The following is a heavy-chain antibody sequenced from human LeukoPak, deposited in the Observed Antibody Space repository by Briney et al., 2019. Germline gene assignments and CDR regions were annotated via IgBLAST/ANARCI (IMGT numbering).Heavy chain of an antibody. V-gene: IGHV3-21*01. CDR2: ISSSSSYI. CDR1: GFTFSSYS. D-gene: IGHD6-13*01. CDR3: ARIAAAGIYFDY. Sequence: AGGSLRLSCSASGFTFSSYSMNWVRQAPGKGLEWVSSISSSSSYIYYADPVKGRFTISRDNAKNSLYLQMNSLRAEDTAVYYCARIAAAGIYFDYWGQGTLVTVSS. J-gene: IGHJ4*02.